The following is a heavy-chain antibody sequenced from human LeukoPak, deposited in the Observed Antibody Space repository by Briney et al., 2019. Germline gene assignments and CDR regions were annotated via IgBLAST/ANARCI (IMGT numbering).Heavy chain of an antibody. CDR1: GDSVSSNSVV. J-gene: IGHJ1*01. Sequence: SQTLSLTCAISGDSVSSNSVVWNWIRQSPSRGLEWLGRTYYRSKWSYDYAVSVKSRITINPGTSKNQFSLQLNSVTPEDTAVYYCARDGVPGNKYFQHWGQGTLVTVSS. CDR3: ARDGVPGNKYFQH. D-gene: IGHD2/OR15-2a*01. V-gene: IGHV6-1*01. CDR2: TYYRSKWSY.